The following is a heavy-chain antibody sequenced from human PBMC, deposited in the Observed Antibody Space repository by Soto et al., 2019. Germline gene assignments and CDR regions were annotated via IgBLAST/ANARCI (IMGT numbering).Heavy chain of an antibody. J-gene: IGHJ6*02. CDR2: IIPIFGTA. D-gene: IGHD4-17*01. CDR1: GGTFSSYA. Sequence: VQLVQSGAEVKKPGSSVKVSCKASGGTFSSYAISWVRQAPGQGLEWMGGIIPIFGTANYAQKFQGRVTITADESVSTAYMELSSLRSEDTAVDYRARLVNDYGNYALRYYYYGMAVWGQGTTVTVSS. V-gene: IGHV1-69*01. CDR3: ARLVNDYGNYALRYYYYGMAV.